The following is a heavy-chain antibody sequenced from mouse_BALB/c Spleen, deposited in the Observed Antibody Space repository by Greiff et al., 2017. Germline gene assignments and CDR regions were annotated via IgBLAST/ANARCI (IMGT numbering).Heavy chain of an antibody. CDR1: GFSLTSYG. CDR3: AREDYYYGSSSYAMDY. V-gene: IGHV2-9*02. Sequence: QVQLKQSGPGLVAPSQSLSITCTVSGFSLTSYGVHWVRQPPGKGLEWLGVIWAGGSTNYNSALMSRLSISKDNSKSQVFLKMNSLQTDDTAMYYCAREDYYYGSSSYAMDYWGQGTSVTVSS. J-gene: IGHJ4*01. CDR2: IWAGGST. D-gene: IGHD1-1*01.